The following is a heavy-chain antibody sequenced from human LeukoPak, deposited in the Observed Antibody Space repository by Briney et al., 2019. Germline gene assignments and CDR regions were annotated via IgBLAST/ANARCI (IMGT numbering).Heavy chain of an antibody. Sequence: GGSLRLSCAASGFTFSSYGMHRVRQAPGKGLEWVAFIRYDGSNKYYADSVKGRFTISRDNSKNTVYLQMNSLRAEDTAVYYCAKDGGAYYDSRTFDIWGQGTMVTVSS. J-gene: IGHJ3*02. CDR1: GFTFSSYG. D-gene: IGHD3-22*01. CDR2: IRYDGSNK. CDR3: AKDGGAYYDSRTFDI. V-gene: IGHV3-30*02.